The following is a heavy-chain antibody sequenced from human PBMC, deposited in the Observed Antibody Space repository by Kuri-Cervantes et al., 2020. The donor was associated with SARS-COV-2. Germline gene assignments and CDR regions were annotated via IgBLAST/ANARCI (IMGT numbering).Heavy chain of an antibody. D-gene: IGHD3-10*01. J-gene: IGHJ1*01. V-gene: IGHV3-23*03. CDR2: IYSGGSST. CDR1: GFTFSSYA. CDR3: AKSERALWFGELTCQH. Sequence: GGSLRLSCAASGFTFSSYAMSWVRQAPGKGLEWVSVIYSGGSSTYYADSVKGRFTISRDNSKNTLYLQMNSLRAEDTAVYYCAKSERALWFGELTCQHWGQGTLVTVSS.